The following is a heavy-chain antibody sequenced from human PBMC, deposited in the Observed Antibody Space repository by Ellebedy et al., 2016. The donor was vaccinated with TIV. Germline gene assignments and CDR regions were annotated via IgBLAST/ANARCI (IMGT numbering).Heavy chain of an antibody. CDR2: IVVGSGNT. J-gene: IGHJ6*02. CDR3: AADCLYSGNCYYYGMDV. V-gene: IGHV1-58*01. Sequence: AASVKVSCKASGFTFTSSAVQWVRQARGQRLEWIGWIVVGSGNTNYAQKFQERVTITRDMSTSTAYMELSSLRSEDTAVYYCAADCLYSGNCYYYGMDVWGQGTTVTVSS. D-gene: IGHD1-26*01. CDR1: GFTFTSSA.